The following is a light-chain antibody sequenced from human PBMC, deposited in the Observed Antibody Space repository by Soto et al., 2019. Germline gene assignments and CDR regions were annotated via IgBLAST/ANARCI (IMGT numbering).Light chain of an antibody. CDR3: SSYAGSNNFVV. J-gene: IGLJ2*01. Sequence: QSALTQPPSASGSPGQSVTISCTGTSSDVGGYNYVSWYQHHPGKAPRLMIYEVSKRPSGVPDRFSGSKSGNTASLTVSGLQAEDEADYYCSSYAGSNNFVVFGGGTMLTVL. CDR1: SSDVGGYNY. CDR2: EVS. V-gene: IGLV2-8*01.